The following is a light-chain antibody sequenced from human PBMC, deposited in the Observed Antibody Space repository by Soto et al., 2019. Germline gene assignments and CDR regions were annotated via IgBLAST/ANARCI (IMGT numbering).Light chain of an antibody. CDR2: EVS. V-gene: IGLV2-18*02. CDR1: SSDIGYHNR. J-gene: IGLJ7*01. CDR3: SSFAGSATLV. Sequence: QSALTQPPSVSGSPGQSVTISCTGTSSDIGYHNRVSWYQQPPGTAPKLMIYEVSTRYSGVPDRFSGSKSGNTASLTISGLQAEDEADYYCSSFAGSATLVFGGGTQLTVL.